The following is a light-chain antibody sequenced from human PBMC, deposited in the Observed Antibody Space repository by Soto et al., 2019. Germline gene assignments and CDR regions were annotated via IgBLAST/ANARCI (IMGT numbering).Light chain of an antibody. Sequence: QSVLTQPASVSASPGQSITISCSGTSSDVGGYNYVSWYQQHPGKAPKLMIYEVSKRPSGVPDRFSGSKSGNTASLTVSGLQAEDEADYYCSSYAGSNNYVFGTGTKLTVL. J-gene: IGLJ1*01. CDR2: EVS. CDR1: SSDVGGYNY. V-gene: IGLV2-8*01. CDR3: SSYAGSNNYV.